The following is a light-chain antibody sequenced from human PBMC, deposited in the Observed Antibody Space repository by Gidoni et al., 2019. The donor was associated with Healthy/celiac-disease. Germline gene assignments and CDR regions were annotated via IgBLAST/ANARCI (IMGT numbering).Light chain of an antibody. Sequence: IQLTPSPSSLSASVGDRVTITCRASQGISSYLAWYQQQPGKAPKLLIYAASTLQSGVPSRFSGSGSGTDFTLTISSLQPEDFATYYCQQLNSYPLTFGPGTKVDIK. CDR2: AAS. V-gene: IGKV1-9*01. CDR1: QGISSY. CDR3: QQLNSYPLT. J-gene: IGKJ3*01.